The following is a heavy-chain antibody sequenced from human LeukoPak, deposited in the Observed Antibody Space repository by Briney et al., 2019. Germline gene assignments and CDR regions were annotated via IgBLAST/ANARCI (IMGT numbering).Heavy chain of an antibody. V-gene: IGHV5-51*01. Sequence: GESLKISCKGSGYSFTNYWIGWARQMPGKGLEWMGLIYPGDSDTRCSPSFQGQVTISADKSISTAYLQWSSLKASDTAMYYCARGNNENYYDWFDPWGQGSLVTVSS. CDR2: IYPGDSDT. CDR1: GYSFTNYW. D-gene: IGHD1-26*01. J-gene: IGHJ5*02. CDR3: ARGNNENYYDWFDP.